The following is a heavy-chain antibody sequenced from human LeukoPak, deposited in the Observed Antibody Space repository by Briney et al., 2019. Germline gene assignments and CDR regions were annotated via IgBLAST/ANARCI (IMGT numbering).Heavy chain of an antibody. CDR3: ARGLLIAAGNWFDP. CDR2: INHSGST. D-gene: IGHD6-13*01. V-gene: IGHV4-39*07. CDR1: GGSISSSSYY. J-gene: IGHJ5*02. Sequence: SETLSLTCTVSGGSISSSSYYWSWIRQPPGKGLEWIGEINHSGSTNYNPSLKSRVTISVDTSKNQFSLKLSSVTAADTAVYYCARGLLIAAGNWFDPWGQGTLVTVSS.